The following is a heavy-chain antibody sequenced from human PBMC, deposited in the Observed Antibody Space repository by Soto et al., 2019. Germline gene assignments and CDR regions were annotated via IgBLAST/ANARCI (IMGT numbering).Heavy chain of an antibody. D-gene: IGHD5-12*01. V-gene: IGHV3-23*01. CDR2: ISGSGGST. CDR1: GFTFSSYA. Sequence: EVQLLESGGGLVQPGGSLRLSCAASGFTFSSYAMSWVRQAPGKGLEWVSVISGSGGSTNYADSVKGRFTISRDNSKNTLYLQMNSLRAEDTAVYYCAKVRGYGLRVTRFDPWGQGTLVTVSS. CDR3: AKVRGYGLRVTRFDP. J-gene: IGHJ5*02.